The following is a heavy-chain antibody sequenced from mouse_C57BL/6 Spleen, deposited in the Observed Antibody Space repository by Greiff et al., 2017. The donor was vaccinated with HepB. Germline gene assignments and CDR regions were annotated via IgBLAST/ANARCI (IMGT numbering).Heavy chain of an antibody. CDR2: INPSTGGT. D-gene: IGHD1-1*01. Sequence: EVKLQQSGPELVKPGASVKISCKASGYSFTGYYMNWVKQSPEKSLEWIGEINPSTGGTTYNQKFKAKATLTVDKSSSTAYMQLKSLTSEDSAVYYCARYTTTPFDYWGQGTTLTVSS. J-gene: IGHJ2*01. V-gene: IGHV1-42*01. CDR1: GYSFTGYY. CDR3: ARYTTTPFDY.